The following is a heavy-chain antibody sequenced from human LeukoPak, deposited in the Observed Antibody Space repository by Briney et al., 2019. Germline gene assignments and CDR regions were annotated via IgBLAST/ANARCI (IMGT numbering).Heavy chain of an antibody. CDR3: ARDRYDSSGYYLTPFDY. CDR2: TYYRSKWYN. Sequence: SQTLSLTCAISGDSVSSNSAAWNWMRQSPSRGLEWLGRTYYRSKWYNDYAASVKSRITINPDTSKNQFSLQLNSVTPEDTAVYYCARDRYDSSGYYLTPFDYWGQGTLVTVSS. V-gene: IGHV6-1*01. D-gene: IGHD3-22*01. J-gene: IGHJ4*02. CDR1: GDSVSSNSAA.